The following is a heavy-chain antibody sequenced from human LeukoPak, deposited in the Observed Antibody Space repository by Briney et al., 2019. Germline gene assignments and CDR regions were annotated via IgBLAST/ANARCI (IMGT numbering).Heavy chain of an antibody. Sequence: ASVKVSCKASGGTFSSYAISWVRQAPGQGLEWMGGIIPIFGTANYAQKFQGRVTITADESASTAYMELSSLRSEDTAVYYCARYYYGSGSSLDYWGQGTLVTVSS. CDR1: GGTFSSYA. D-gene: IGHD3-10*01. CDR2: IIPIFGTA. CDR3: ARYYYGSGSSLDY. V-gene: IGHV1-69*13. J-gene: IGHJ4*02.